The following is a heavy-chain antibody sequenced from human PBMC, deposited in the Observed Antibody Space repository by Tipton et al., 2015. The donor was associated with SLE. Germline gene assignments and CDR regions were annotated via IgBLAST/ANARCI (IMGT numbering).Heavy chain of an antibody. D-gene: IGHD3-3*01. CDR1: GFTFSSYS. CDR3: ARVKAIFGVVSYNWFDP. Sequence: SLRLSCAASGFTFSSYSMNWVRQAPGKGLEWVSYISSSSSTIYYADSVKGRFTISRDNAKNTLYLQLNSLRAEDTAVYYCARVKAIFGVVSYNWFDPWGQGTLVTVPS. V-gene: IGHV3-48*04. J-gene: IGHJ5*02. CDR2: ISSSSSTI.